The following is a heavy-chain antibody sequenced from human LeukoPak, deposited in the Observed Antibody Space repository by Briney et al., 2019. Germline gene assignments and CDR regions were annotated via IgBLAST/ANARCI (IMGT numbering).Heavy chain of an antibody. Sequence: GGSLRLSCAASGFTFSSYAMHWVRQAPGKGLEWVAVISYDGSNKYYADSVKGRFTFSRDNSKNTLYLQMNSLRAEDTAVYYCARSAARSGRYFDYWGQGALVTVS. CDR2: ISYDGSNK. CDR1: GFTFSSYA. CDR3: ARSAARSGRYFDY. V-gene: IGHV3-30-3*01. D-gene: IGHD1-26*01. J-gene: IGHJ4*02.